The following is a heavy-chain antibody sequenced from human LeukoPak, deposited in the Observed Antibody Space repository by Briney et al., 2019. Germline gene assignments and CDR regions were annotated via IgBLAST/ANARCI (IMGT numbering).Heavy chain of an antibody. CDR1: GFTFSSYG. CDR2: IRYDGSNK. D-gene: IGHD3-3*01. Sequence: PGGSLRLSCAASGFTFSSYGMHWVRQAPGKGLEWVAFIRYDGSNKYYADSVKGRFTISRDNSKNTLYLQMNSLRAEDTAVYYCAKLGRRFLEWSDIDYWGQGTLVTVYS. V-gene: IGHV3-30*02. J-gene: IGHJ4*02. CDR3: AKLGRRFLEWSDIDY.